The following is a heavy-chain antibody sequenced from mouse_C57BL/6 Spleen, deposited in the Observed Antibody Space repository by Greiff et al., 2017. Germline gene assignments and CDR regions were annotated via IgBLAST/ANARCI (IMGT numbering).Heavy chain of an antibody. CDR1: GFTFSSYA. V-gene: IGHV5-4*01. D-gene: IGHD5-1*01. Sequence: EVHLVESGGGLVKPGGSLKLSCAASGFTFSSYAMSWVRQTPEKRLEWVATISDGGSYTYYPDNVKGRFTISRDNAKNNLYLQMSHLKSEDTAMYYCARYLWYFDVWGTGTTVTVSS. CDR2: ISDGGSYT. J-gene: IGHJ1*03. CDR3: ARYLWYFDV.